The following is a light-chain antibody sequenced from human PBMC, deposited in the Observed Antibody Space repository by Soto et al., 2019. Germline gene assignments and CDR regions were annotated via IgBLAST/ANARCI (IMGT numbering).Light chain of an antibody. V-gene: IGLV1-40*01. J-gene: IGLJ1*01. CDR1: NSNIGAAYD. CDR3: QSYDSSLSGYV. CDR2: GND. Sequence: QGVVTQPPSVSGAPGQKVTISCTGSNSNIGAAYDVNWYQHLPGTAPKLLIYGNDNRPSGVPDRFSGSKSGTSASLAITGLRAEDEADYYCQSYDSSLSGYVFGAGTKLTVL.